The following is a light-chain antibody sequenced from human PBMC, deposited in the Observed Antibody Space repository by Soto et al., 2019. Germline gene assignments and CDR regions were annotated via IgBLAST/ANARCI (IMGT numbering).Light chain of an antibody. Sequence: DIQMTQSPTTLSASVSDRVTITCRASQSIGSWLAWYQQKPGKAPKLLIYDASSLQSGVPSRFSGSKSGTEFTLTISRLQPDDFATYYCQQYKSFSWTFGQGTKVEIK. CDR1: QSIGSW. CDR3: QQYKSFSWT. J-gene: IGKJ1*01. CDR2: DAS. V-gene: IGKV1-5*01.